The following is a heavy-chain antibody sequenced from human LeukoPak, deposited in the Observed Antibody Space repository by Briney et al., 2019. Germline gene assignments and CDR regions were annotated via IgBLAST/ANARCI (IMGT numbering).Heavy chain of an antibody. V-gene: IGHV3-23*01. D-gene: IGHD6-13*01. CDR3: AKDSWVAAAGLFDY. CDR1: GFTFSTYG. J-gene: IGHJ4*02. CDR2: ISGSGGST. Sequence: PGGTLRLSCAASGFTFSTYGMSWVRQAPGKGLEWVSAISGSGGSTYYADSVKGRFTISRDNSKNTLYLQMNSLRAEDTAVYYCAKDSWVAAAGLFDYWGQGTLVTVSS.